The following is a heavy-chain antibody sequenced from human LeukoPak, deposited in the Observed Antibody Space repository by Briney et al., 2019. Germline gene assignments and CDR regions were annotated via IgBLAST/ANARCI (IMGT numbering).Heavy chain of an antibody. J-gene: IGHJ5*02. V-gene: IGHV1-46*01. Sequence: ASVKVSCKASGYTFTSYYMHWVRQAPGQGLEWMGIINPSGGSTSYAQKFQGRVTMTRDMSTSTAYMELSSLRSEDTAVYYCATTHYCSGGSCYGCCWFDPWGQGTLVTVSS. CDR1: GYTFTSYY. D-gene: IGHD2-15*01. CDR3: ATTHYCSGGSCYGCCWFDP. CDR2: INPSGGST.